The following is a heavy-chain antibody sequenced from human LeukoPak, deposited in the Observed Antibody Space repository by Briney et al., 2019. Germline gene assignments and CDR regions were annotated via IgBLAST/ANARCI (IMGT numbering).Heavy chain of an antibody. D-gene: IGHD3-3*01. J-gene: IGHJ4*02. CDR1: GFTFGSYG. CDR3: ARDLYDFWSGALDC. V-gene: IGHV3-30*03. CDR2: ISYDGGTE. Sequence: GSLRLSCAASGFTFGSYGMHWVRQAPGKGLEWVAVISYDGGTEYYVDSVKGRFTISRDNSRNTLYLQMNSLRAEDTAVYYCARDLYDFWSGALDCWGQGTLVTVSS.